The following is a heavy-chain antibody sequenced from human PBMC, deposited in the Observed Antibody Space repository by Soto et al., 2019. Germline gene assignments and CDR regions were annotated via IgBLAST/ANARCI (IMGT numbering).Heavy chain of an antibody. D-gene: IGHD3-10*01. CDR3: AKDRVWGTVGDLNDY. CDR1: GFTFSSYA. CDR2: ISGSGGST. J-gene: IGHJ4*02. Sequence: EVQLLESGGGLVQPGGSLRLSCAASGFTFSSYAMSWVRQAPGKGLEWVSAISGSGGSTYYADFVKGRFTISRDNSKNTLYLQMNSLRAEDTAVYYCAKDRVWGTVGDLNDYWGQGTLVTVSS. V-gene: IGHV3-23*01.